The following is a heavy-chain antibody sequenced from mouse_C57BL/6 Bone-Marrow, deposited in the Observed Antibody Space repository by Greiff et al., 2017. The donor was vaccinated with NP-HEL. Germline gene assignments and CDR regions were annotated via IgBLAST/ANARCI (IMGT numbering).Heavy chain of an antibody. V-gene: IGHV6-6*01. Sequence: EVKVEESGGGLVQPGGSMKLSCAASGFTFSDAWMDWVRQSPEKGLEWVAEIRNKANNHATYYAESVKGRFTISRDDSKSSVYLQMNSLRAEDTGIYYCTLGQPLYYFDYWGQGTTLTVSS. CDR3: TLGQPLYYFDY. D-gene: IGHD3-3*01. CDR2: IRNKANNHAT. J-gene: IGHJ2*01. CDR1: GFTFSDAW.